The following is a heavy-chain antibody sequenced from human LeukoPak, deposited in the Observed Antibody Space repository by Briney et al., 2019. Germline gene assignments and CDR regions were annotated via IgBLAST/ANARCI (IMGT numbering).Heavy chain of an antibody. CDR3: AKHGGRYFDS. CDR1: GGSISTNTW. Sequence: SGTLSLTCAVSGGSISTNTWWSWVRQPPGKGLEWIGQTSHDGNADYTPSLKSRVTMSVDKSKNQLSLKLNSVTAADSAVYYCAKHGGRYFDSWGQGTLVTVSS. CDR2: TSHDGNA. J-gene: IGHJ4*02. D-gene: IGHD4-23*01. V-gene: IGHV4-4*02.